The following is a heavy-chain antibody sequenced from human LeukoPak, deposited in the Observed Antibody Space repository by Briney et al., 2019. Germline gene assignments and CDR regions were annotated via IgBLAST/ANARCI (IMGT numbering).Heavy chain of an antibody. Sequence: ASVKVSCKASGHTFTGYYMHWVRQAPGQGLEWMGWINPNSGGTNYAQKFQGRVTMTRDTSISTAYMELSRLRSDDTAVYYCATNSGYDLTTDYWGQGTLVTVSS. CDR3: ATNSGYDLTTDY. D-gene: IGHD5-12*01. CDR2: INPNSGGT. J-gene: IGHJ4*02. V-gene: IGHV1-2*02. CDR1: GHTFTGYY.